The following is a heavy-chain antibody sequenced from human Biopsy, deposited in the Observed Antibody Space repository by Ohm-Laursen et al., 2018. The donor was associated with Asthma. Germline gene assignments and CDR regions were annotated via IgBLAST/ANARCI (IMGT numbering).Heavy chain of an antibody. CDR1: GFVFRSHA. CDR2: ITFDGSTQ. J-gene: IGHJ4*02. V-gene: IGHV3-30-3*01. CDR3: LRDTLGYYFDI. D-gene: IGHD6-13*01. Sequence: RSLRLSCAASGFVFRSHAMHWVRQAPGKGLEWVAVITFDGSTQHYGDSVEGRFTISRDSSKNMLFLQMNSLRAEDTAVYYCLRDTLGYYFDIWGQGTQVTVSS.